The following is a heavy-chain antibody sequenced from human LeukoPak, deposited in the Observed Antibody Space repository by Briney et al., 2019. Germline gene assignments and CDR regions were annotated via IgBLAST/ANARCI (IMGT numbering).Heavy chain of an antibody. Sequence: MAGGSLRLSCAASGFTFSSYSMNWVRQAPEKGLEWVSSISSSSSYIYYADSVKGRFTISRDNAKNSLYLQMNSLRAEDTAVYYCARVDTIFGVVIPTFDYWGQGTLVTVSS. J-gene: IGHJ4*02. V-gene: IGHV3-21*01. CDR1: GFTFSSYS. CDR3: ARVDTIFGVVIPTFDY. D-gene: IGHD3-3*01. CDR2: ISSSSSYI.